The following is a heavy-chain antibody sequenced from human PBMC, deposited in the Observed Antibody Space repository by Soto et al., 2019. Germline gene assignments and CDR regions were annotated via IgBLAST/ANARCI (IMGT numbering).Heavy chain of an antibody. J-gene: IGHJ4*02. Sequence: PGGSLRLSCAASGFTFSSYAMSWVRQAPGKGLEWVSAISGSGGSTYYADSVKGRFTISRDNSKNTLYLQMNSLRAEDTAVYYCAKDNRRSGSPGGAFDYWGQGTLVTVSS. CDR2: ISGSGGST. V-gene: IGHV3-23*01. CDR1: GFTFSSYA. CDR3: AKDNRRSGSPGGAFDY. D-gene: IGHD3-3*01.